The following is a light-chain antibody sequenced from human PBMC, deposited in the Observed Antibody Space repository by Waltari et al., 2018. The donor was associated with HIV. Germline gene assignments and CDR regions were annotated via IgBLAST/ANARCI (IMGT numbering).Light chain of an antibody. CDR3: QSHDNKIFYV. CDR1: RGNIASSY. V-gene: IGLV6-57*01. J-gene: IGLJ1*01. Sequence: NFILTQPHSVSESPGKTVTIPCTRSRGNIASSYVQWYQQRPGSSPTTVIYANNQRPSGVPDRFSGSIDSSSNSASLTISGLRTEDEADYYCQSHDNKIFYVFGGGTYVTVL. CDR2: ANN.